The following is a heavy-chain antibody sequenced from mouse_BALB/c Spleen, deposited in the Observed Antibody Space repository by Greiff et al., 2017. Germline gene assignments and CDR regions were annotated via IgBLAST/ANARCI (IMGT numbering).Heavy chain of an antibody. Sequence: VQLQQSGAELMKPGASVKISCKATGYTFSSYWMHWVKQRPGQGLEWIGEINPSNGRTNYNEKFKSKATLTVDKSSSTAYMQLSSLTSEDSAVYYCARRDHYYGSADYWGQGTTLTVSS. V-gene: IGHV1S81*02. J-gene: IGHJ2*01. CDR2: INPSNGRT. CDR3: ARRDHYYGSADY. D-gene: IGHD1-1*01. CDR1: GYTFSSYW.